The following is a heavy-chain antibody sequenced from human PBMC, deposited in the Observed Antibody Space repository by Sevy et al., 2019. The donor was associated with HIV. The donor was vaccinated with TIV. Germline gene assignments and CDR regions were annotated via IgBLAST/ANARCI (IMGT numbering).Heavy chain of an antibody. D-gene: IGHD6-13*01. J-gene: IGHJ4*01. V-gene: IGHV3-30-3*01. Sequence: GGSLRLSCAASGFAFSSHAMHWVRQAPGKGLEWVAVISYEGTETLYAASVEGRFTISRDNSKNMLSLQINSLRPEDTAVYFCARDARYSIKWYPLYWGHGTLVTVSS. CDR3: ARDARYSIKWYPLY. CDR1: GFAFSSHA. CDR2: ISYEGTET.